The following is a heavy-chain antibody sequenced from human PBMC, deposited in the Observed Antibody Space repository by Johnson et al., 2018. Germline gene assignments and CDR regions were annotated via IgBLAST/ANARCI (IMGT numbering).Heavy chain of an antibody. J-gene: IGHJ6*03. CDR3: ARGAESRRDYAHFYMDV. V-gene: IGHV4-61*02. CDR2: MYTSGST. Sequence: QVQLQESGPGLVKXSQTLSLXCTVSGGSISSGNYYWNWMRQPAGKGLEWIGRMYTSGSTNFNPSLQSRVTMSGDTSKNQFSLTLNSVTAADTAVYFCARGAESRRDYAHFYMDVWGNGTAVTVSS. D-gene: IGHD4-17*01. CDR1: GGSISSGNYY.